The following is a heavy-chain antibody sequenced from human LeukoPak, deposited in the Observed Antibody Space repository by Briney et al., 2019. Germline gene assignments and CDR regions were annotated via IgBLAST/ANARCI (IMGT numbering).Heavy chain of an antibody. CDR2: INHSGST. D-gene: IGHD5-18*01. Sequence: SETLSLTCAVYGGSFSGYYWSWNRQPPGKGLEWIGEINHSGSTNYNPSLKSRVTISVDTSKNQFSLKLSSVTAADTAVYYCARGHTAMVDYWGQGTLVTVSS. J-gene: IGHJ4*02. V-gene: IGHV4-34*01. CDR1: GGSFSGYY. CDR3: ARGHTAMVDY.